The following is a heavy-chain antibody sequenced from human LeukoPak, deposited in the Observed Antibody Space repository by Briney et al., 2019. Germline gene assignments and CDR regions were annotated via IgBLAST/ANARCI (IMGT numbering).Heavy chain of an antibody. V-gene: IGHV3-66*01. CDR3: ARTYYDYRVGTNYFDY. CDR2: TYSGGST. D-gene: IGHD3-3*01. CDR1: GFSVTTSY. Sequence: GGSLRLSCAASGFSVTTSYTSWVRQAPGKGLEWVSVTYSGGSTSHADSVKGRFTVSRDDSKNMVYLQMNSMRHDDTAVYYCARTYYDYRVGTNYFDYWGQGTLVTVSS. J-gene: IGHJ4*02.